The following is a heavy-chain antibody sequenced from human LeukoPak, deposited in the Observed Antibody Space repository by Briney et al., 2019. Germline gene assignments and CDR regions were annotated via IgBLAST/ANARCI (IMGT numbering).Heavy chain of an antibody. V-gene: IGHV3-23*01. D-gene: IGHD5-18*01. CDR3: AKDLPRGGWLRDTAMVGGMDV. Sequence: QTGGSLRLSCAASGFTFSNYVMSWVRQAPGKGLEWVSAISGSGGSTYYADSVKGRFTISRNNSKNTLYLQMNSLRAEDTAVYYCAKDLPRGGWLRDTAMVGGMDVWGQGTTVTVSS. CDR2: ISGSGGST. J-gene: IGHJ6*02. CDR1: GFTFSNYV.